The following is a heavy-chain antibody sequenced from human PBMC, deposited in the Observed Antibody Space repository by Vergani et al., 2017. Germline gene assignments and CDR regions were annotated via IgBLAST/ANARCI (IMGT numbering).Heavy chain of an antibody. CDR2: IIPIFGTA. CDR1: GGTFSSYA. V-gene: IGHV1-69*06. Sequence: QVQLVQSGAEVKKPGSSVKVSCKASGGTFSSYAISWVRQAPGQGIEWMGGIIPIFGTANYAQKFQGRVTITADKSTSTAYMERSSLRSEDTAVYYCARAPLMVRGVYGWFDPWGQGTLVTVSS. D-gene: IGHD3-10*01. J-gene: IGHJ5*02. CDR3: ARAPLMVRGVYGWFDP.